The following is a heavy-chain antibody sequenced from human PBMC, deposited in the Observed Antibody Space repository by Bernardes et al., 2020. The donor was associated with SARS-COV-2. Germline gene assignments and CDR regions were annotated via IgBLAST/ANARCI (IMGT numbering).Heavy chain of an antibody. CDR2: ISWTGSSA. D-gene: IGHD3-10*01. J-gene: IGHJ4*02. V-gene: IGHV3-23*01. Sequence: GGSLRLSCAASGFIFSSQAMSWVRQAPGKGLEWVSGISWTGSSADYADSVKGRFTVSRDESKSTLYLQMNSLRAEDTAVYYCAKGYFYSSGSYFHWGQGTLVTVSP. CDR1: GFIFSSQA. CDR3: AKGYFYSSGSYFH.